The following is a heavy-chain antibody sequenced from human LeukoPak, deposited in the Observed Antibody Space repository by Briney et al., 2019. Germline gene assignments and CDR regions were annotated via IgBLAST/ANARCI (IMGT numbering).Heavy chain of an antibody. CDR3: AKDDPRPFDY. Sequence: GGSRRLSCAASVFTFSSYAMSGFRQAPGKGLEGVSDISGSGGSTYYADYVKGRFTISRDNSKNTLYLPMNSLRAEDTAVYYCAKDDPRPFDYWGQGTLVTVSS. D-gene: IGHD6-25*01. CDR2: ISGSGGST. J-gene: IGHJ4*02. CDR1: VFTFSSYA. V-gene: IGHV3-23*01.